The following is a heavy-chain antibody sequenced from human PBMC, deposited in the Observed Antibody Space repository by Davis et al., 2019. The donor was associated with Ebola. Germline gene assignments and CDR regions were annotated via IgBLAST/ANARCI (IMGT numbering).Heavy chain of an antibody. CDR1: GYTFTRYD. V-gene: IGHV1-3*01. CDR3: ARVNGGAAFLWLEGTGFFDY. D-gene: IGHD2/OR15-2a*01. Sequence: AASVKVSCKASGYTFTRYDLHWVRQAPGQRLEWMGWINAGSRNTKYSQKFQDRVTITRDTSASTAYMELSSLRSEDTAVYYCARVNGGAAFLWLEGTGFFDYWGQGTLVTVSS. J-gene: IGHJ4*02. CDR2: INAGSRNT.